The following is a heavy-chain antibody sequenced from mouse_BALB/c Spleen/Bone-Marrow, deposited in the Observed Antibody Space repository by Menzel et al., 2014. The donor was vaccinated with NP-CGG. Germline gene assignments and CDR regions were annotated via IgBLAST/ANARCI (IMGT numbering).Heavy chain of an antibody. CDR2: ISSGSSTF. V-gene: IGHV5-17*02. D-gene: IGHD2-13*01. Sequence: EVQLQESGGGLVQPGGSRKLSCAASGFTFSSFGMHWIRQAPEKGLEWVAYISSGSSTFYYADTVKGRFTVPSDNPKNTLYLKMTGRRSEDTAMHYCAREGGDNTGVDNWGQGTPLTVPS. J-gene: IGHJ2*01. CDR1: GFTFSSFG. CDR3: AREGGDNTGVDN.